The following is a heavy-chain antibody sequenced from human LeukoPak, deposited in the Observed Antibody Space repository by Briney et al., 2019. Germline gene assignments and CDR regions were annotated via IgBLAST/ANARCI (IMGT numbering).Heavy chain of an antibody. J-gene: IGHJ3*02. CDR3: ARRRISGRKYSGSYYRDAFDI. D-gene: IGHD1-26*01. V-gene: IGHV4-39*07. CDR2: IYYSGST. CDR1: GGSISSSSYY. Sequence: SETLSLTCTVSGGSISSSSYYWGWIRQPPGKGLEWIGSIYYSGSTYYNPSLKSRVTISVDTSKNQFSLKLSSVTAADTAVYYCARRRISGRKYSGSYYRDAFDIWGQGTMVTVSS.